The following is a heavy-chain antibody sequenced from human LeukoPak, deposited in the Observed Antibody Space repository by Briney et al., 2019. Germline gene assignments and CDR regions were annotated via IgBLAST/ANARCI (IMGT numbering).Heavy chain of an antibody. V-gene: IGHV3-7*01. J-gene: IGHJ5*02. CDR2: VKQDGSQQ. CDR3: ARFRTSAWYVGDL. CDR1: GFTLGGFW. Sequence: GGSLRLSCAASGFTLGGFWMSWVRQAPGKGLEWVANVKQDGSQQFYVDSVRGRFTISRDNAKNSLFLQINTLRAEDSAIYYCARFRTSAWYVGDLWGQGTLVTVSS. D-gene: IGHD6-19*01.